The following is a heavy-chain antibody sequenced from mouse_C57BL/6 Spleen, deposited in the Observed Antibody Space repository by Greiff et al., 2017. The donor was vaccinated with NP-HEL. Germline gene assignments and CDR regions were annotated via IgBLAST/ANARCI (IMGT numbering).Heavy chain of an antibody. V-gene: IGHV1-50*01. D-gene: IGHD2-5*01. CDR1: GYTFTSYW. J-gene: IGHJ3*01. CDR3: ARRGTSNSFAY. CDR2: IDPSDSYT. Sequence: QVQLQQPGAELVKPGASVKLSCKASGYTFTSYWMQWVKQRPGQGLEWIGEIDPSDSYTNYNQKFKGKATLTVDTSSSTAYMQLSSLTSEDSAVYYGARRGTSNSFAYWGQGTLVTVSA.